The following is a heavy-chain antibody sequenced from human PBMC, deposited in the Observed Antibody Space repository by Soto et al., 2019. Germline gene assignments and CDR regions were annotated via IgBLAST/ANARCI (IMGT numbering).Heavy chain of an antibody. J-gene: IGHJ4*02. V-gene: IGHV3-9*01. D-gene: IGHD6-13*01. CDR1: GFTIDDYA. CDR2: ISWNSGSI. CDR3: AKDASTFIASSAN. Sequence: EVQLVESGGGLVQPGRSLRLSCAASGFTIDDYAMHWVRQAPGKGLEWVSGISWNSGSIGYADSVKGRFTISRDNAKNSLYLQMSSLRAEDTALYYCAKDASTFIASSANWGQGTLVTVSS.